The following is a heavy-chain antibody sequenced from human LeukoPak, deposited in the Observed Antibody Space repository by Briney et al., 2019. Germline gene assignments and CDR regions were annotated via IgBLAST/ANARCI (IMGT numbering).Heavy chain of an antibody. Sequence: SGTLSLTCAVSGGSISSSNWWSWVRQPPGKGLEWIGEIYHSGSTNYNPSLKSRVTISVDKSKNQFSLKLSSVTAADTAVYYCARGSEDIVLMVYAQVGAFDIWGQGTMVTVSS. CDR2: IYHSGST. V-gene: IGHV4-4*02. D-gene: IGHD2-8*01. CDR3: ARGSEDIVLMVYAQVGAFDI. J-gene: IGHJ3*02. CDR1: GGSISSSNW.